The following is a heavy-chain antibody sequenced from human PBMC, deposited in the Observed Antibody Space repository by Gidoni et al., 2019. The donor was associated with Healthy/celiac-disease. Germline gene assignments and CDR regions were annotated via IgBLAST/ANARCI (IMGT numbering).Heavy chain of an antibody. J-gene: IGHJ6*02. CDR2: INTNSGGT. D-gene: IGHD4-17*01. V-gene: IGHV1-2*06. CDR3: ARSLRRGTTVVTPVNYYYGMDV. CDR1: GYTFHGYY. Sequence: EQLVQSGDEVNTPGASVKVSCKASGYTFHGYYMNWMRQATGQGLEWMGRINTNSGGTNNAQKFQGRVNMTRDTSISTAYMELSRLRSDDTAVYYCARSLRRGTTVVTPVNYYYGMDVWGQGTTVTVSS.